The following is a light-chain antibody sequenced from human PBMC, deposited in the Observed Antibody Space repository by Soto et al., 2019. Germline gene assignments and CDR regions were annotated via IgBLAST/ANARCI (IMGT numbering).Light chain of an antibody. CDR2: GAS. J-gene: IGKJ1*01. Sequence: EIVLTQSPGTLSLSPGERATLSCRASQSVSSSYLAWYQQKPGQAPRLLIYGASSRATGIPDRFSGSGSGTVFTLTISRLEPEDFAVYYCQHQGTFGQGTKVDIK. CDR3: QHQGT. CDR1: QSVSSSY. V-gene: IGKV3-20*01.